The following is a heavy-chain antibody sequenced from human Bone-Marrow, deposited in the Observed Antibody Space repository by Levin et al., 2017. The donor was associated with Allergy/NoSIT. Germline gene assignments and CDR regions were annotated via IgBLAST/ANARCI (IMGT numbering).Heavy chain of an antibody. J-gene: IGHJ6*02. CDR2: ISWNSDMR. D-gene: IGHD3-16*01. CDR3: VKGRFGGLINGLDV. Sequence: SLKISCEASASNFDDYAFHWVRQAPGKGLEWVSSISWNSDMRAYADSVKGRFTISRDNGKHSLFLQMNSLRPEDTALYYCVKGRFGGLINGLDVWGQGTSVTVSS. CDR1: ASNFDDYA. V-gene: IGHV3-9*01.